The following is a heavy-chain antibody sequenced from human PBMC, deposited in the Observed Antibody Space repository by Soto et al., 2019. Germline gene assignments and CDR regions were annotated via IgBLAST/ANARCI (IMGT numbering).Heavy chain of an antibody. CDR2: IYYTGRT. V-gene: IGHV4-61*08. D-gene: IGHD3-22*01. J-gene: IGHJ4*02. Sequence: PSETLSLTCTVSGGSVSSGGYYWSWIRQPPGKGLEWIGYIYYTGRTNYSPSFKNRVTISLDTSKNQFSLKLNSMTAADTAVYYCARSQITMISYFDYWGQGTLVTVSS. CDR3: ARSQITMISYFDY. CDR1: GGSVSSGGYY.